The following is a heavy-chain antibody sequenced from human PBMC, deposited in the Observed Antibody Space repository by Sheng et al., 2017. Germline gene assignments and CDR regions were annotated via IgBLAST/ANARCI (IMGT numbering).Heavy chain of an antibody. CDR1: GFTFTSYG. D-gene: IGHD1-26*01. Sequence: QVQLVQSGAEVKKPGASVKLSCKASGFTFTSYGIHWVRQAPGQRLEWMGWINADNGNTKYSQKLQGRVTITRDMSATTAYMELSSLSSEDTAVYYCARDLLSIGSYFDYWGQGTLVTVSS. V-gene: IGHV1-3*01. J-gene: IGHJ4*02. CDR2: INADNGNT. CDR3: ARDLLSIGSYFDY.